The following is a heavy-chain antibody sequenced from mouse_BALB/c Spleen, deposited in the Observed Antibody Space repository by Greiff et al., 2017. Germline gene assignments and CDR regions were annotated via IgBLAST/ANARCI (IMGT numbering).Heavy chain of an antibody. Sequence: VQLQQSGPELVKPGASVKMSCKASEYTFTSYVMHWVKQKPGQGLEWIGYINPYNDGTKYNEKFKGKATLTSDKSSSTAYMELSSLTSEDSAVYYCARIGWLLDYYAMDYWGQGTSVTVSS. D-gene: IGHD2-3*01. V-gene: IGHV1-14*01. CDR3: ARIGWLLDYYAMDY. CDR2: INPYNDGT. J-gene: IGHJ4*01. CDR1: EYTFTSYV.